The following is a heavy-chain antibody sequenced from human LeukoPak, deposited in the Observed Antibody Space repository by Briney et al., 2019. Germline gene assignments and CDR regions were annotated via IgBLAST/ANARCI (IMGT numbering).Heavy chain of an antibody. CDR2: IKKDGSEK. V-gene: IGHV3-7*05. CDR1: GFPFRSYE. J-gene: IGHJ4*02. D-gene: IGHD5-24*01. CDR3: PRGQMAGY. Sequence: GGSLRLFCGASGFPFRSYEVRGVPHAPGKGVEWVAHIKKDGSEKSYVDSVRGRFTLYRDNAKNSLYLKMHSLRAEDTAVFSCPRGQMAGYWGQGTLVTVSS.